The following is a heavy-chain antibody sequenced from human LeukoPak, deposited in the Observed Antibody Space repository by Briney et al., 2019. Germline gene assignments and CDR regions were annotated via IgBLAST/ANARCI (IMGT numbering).Heavy chain of an antibody. Sequence: PGGSLRLSCAASGFTFRSYGIHWVRQAPGKGLEWVAVMSYDGTNEYYADSLKGRFTISRDNSKNSLYLQMNRLRPEDAAVYYCAKAPVTTCRGAFCYPFDYWGLGTLVTVSS. J-gene: IGHJ4*02. V-gene: IGHV3-30*18. CDR3: AKAPVTTCRGAFCYPFDY. CDR1: GFTFRSYG. D-gene: IGHD2-15*01. CDR2: MSYDGTNE.